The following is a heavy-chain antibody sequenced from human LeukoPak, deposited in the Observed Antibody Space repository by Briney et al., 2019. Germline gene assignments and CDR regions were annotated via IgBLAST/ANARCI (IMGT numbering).Heavy chain of an antibody. D-gene: IGHD3-22*01. CDR1: GFSLSTSGVG. CDR2: IYWDDDK. V-gene: IGHV2-5*02. Sequence: ESGPTLVNPTQTLTLTCTFSGFSLSTSGVGVGWIRQPPGKALEWLALIYWDDDKRYSPSLKSRLTITKDTSKNQVVLTMTNMDPVDTATYYCAHRGYYYDSSGYQTDFDYWGQGTLVTVSS. CDR3: AHRGYYYDSSGYQTDFDY. J-gene: IGHJ4*02.